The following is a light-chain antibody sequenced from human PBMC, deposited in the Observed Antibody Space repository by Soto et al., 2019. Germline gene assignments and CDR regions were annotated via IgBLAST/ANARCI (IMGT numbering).Light chain of an antibody. CDR3: QQSYSTIT. CDR1: QSISSY. Sequence: DIQMTQSPSSLSASVGDRVTITCRASQSISSYLNWYQQKPGKAPKLLIYAASSLQSGVPSRFSGSGSRTDFTLTVSSLQPEDFATYYCQQSYSTITSGQGTRLEIK. CDR2: AAS. J-gene: IGKJ5*01. V-gene: IGKV1-39*01.